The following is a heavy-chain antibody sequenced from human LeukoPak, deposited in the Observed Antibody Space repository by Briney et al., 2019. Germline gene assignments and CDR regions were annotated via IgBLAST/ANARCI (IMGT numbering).Heavy chain of an antibody. CDR3: AKEGFTNGYDDY. Sequence: GGSLRLSCAASGFTFSDYYMSWIRQAPGKGLEWVSYISSSGSTIYYADSVKGRFTISRDDSKNTLYLQMNSLRAEDTAIYYCAKEGFTNGYDDYWGQGTLVTVSS. V-gene: IGHV3-11*01. J-gene: IGHJ4*02. CDR2: ISSSGSTI. CDR1: GFTFSDYY. D-gene: IGHD5-18*01.